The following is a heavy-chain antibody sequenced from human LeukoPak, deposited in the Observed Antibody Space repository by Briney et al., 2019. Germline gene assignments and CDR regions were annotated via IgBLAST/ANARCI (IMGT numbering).Heavy chain of an antibody. CDR2: INHSGST. V-gene: IGHV4-34*01. Sequence: SETLSLTCTVSGGSISSYYWSWIRQPPGKGLEWIGEINHSGSTNYNPSLKSRVTISVDTSKNRFSLKLSSVTAADTAMYYCARVEAAAGDYYYMDVWGKGTTVTVSS. D-gene: IGHD6-13*01. CDR3: ARVEAAAGDYYYMDV. J-gene: IGHJ6*03. CDR1: GGSISSYY.